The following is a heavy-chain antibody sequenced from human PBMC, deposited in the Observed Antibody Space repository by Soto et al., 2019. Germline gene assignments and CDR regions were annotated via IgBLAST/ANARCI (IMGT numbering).Heavy chain of an antibody. CDR3: ARGLGYCSSTSYRLNWFDP. Sequence: SETLSLTCAVYGGSFSGYYWSWIRQPPGKGLVWIGEINHSGSTNYNPSLKSRVTISVDTSKNQFSLKLSSVTAADTAVYYCARGLGYCSSTSYRLNWFDPWGQGTLVTVSS. CDR1: GGSFSGYY. V-gene: IGHV4-34*01. CDR2: INHSGST. J-gene: IGHJ5*02. D-gene: IGHD2-2*03.